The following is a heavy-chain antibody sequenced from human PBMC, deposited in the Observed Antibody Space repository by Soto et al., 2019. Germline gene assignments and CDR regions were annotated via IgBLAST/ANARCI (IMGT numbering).Heavy chain of an antibody. CDR3: ARGGTSHDYMDV. D-gene: IGHD2-2*01. Sequence: QVQLQESGPGLVKPSETLSLTCTVSGGSISSYYWSWIRQPPGKGLEWIGYIYYSGSTNYNPSLKSRVTISVDTSKNQFSLKLSSVTAADTAVYYCARGGTSHDYMDVWGKGTTVTFSS. CDR2: IYYSGST. CDR1: GGSISSYY. J-gene: IGHJ6*03. V-gene: IGHV4-59*01.